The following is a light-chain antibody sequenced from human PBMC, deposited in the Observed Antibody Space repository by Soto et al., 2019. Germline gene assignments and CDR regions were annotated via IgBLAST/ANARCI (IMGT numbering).Light chain of an antibody. CDR3: QQYNNWPRT. CDR2: GAS. V-gene: IGKV3-15*01. J-gene: IGKJ1*01. CDR1: QTISGT. Sequence: EIVMTQSPATLSVSPGGRATLSCXASQTISGTLAWYQQKPGQAPRLLIYGASTRATGFPARFSGSGSGTEFTLTISSLQSEDSAVYYCQQYNNWPRTFGQGTKVDIK.